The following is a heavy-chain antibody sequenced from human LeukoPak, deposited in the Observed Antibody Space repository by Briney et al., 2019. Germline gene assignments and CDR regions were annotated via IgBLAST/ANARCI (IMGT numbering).Heavy chain of an antibody. CDR1: GGSISSYY. J-gene: IGHJ3*02. CDR3: ARHKVPLVNAFDI. D-gene: IGHD3-9*01. CDR2: IYYSGST. Sequence: PSETLSLTCTVSGGSISSYYWSWIRQPPGKGLEWIGYIYYSGSTNYNPSLKSRVTISVDTSKNQFSLKLSSVTAADTAVYYCARHKVPLVNAFDIWGQGTMVTVSS. V-gene: IGHV4-59*08.